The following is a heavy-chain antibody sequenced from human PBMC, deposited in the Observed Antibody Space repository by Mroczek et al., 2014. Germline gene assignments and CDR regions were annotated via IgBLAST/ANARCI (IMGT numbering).Heavy chain of an antibody. Sequence: QVQLVQSGGGLVKPGGSLRLSCAASGFTFSDYYMSWIRQAPGKGLEWVSYISSSGSTIYYADSVKGRFTISRDNAKNSLYLQMNSLRAEDTAVYYCASGVVPAAIRTSRIDYWGQGTLVTVSS. CDR1: GFTFSDYY. D-gene: IGHD2-2*02. CDR3: ASGVVPAAIRTSRIDY. CDR2: ISSSGSTI. V-gene: IGHV3-11*01. J-gene: IGHJ4*02.